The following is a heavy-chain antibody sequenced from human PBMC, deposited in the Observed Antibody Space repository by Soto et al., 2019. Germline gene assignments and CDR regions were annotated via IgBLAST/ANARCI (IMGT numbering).Heavy chain of an antibody. CDR1: GFTFSSYS. D-gene: IGHD1-26*01. V-gene: IGHV3-21*01. CDR2: ISSSSSYI. J-gene: IGHJ6*02. CDR3: ARDYSGSYYGNYYYGMDV. Sequence: GGSLRLSCAASGFTFSSYSMNWVRQSPGKRLEWVSSISSSSSYIYYADSVKGRFTISRDNAKNSLYLQMNSLRAEDTAVYYCARDYSGSYYGNYYYGMDVWGQGTTVTVSS.